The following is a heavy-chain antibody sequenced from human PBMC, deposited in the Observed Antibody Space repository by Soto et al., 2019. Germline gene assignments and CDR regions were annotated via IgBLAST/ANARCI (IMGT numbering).Heavy chain of an antibody. CDR2: MNPNSGNT. D-gene: IGHD3-9*01. CDR3: ARAGLRYFARALGY. V-gene: IGHV1-8*01. J-gene: IGHJ4*02. Sequence: ASVKVSCKASGYTFTSYDINWVRQATGQGLEWMGWMNPNSGNTGYAQKFQGRVTMTRNTSISTAYMELSSLRSEDTAVYYCARAGLRYFARALGYWGQGTLVTVSS. CDR1: GYTFTSYD.